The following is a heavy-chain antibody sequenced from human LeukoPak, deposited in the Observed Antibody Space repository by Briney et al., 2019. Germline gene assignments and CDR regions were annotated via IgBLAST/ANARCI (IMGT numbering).Heavy chain of an antibody. V-gene: IGHV1-2*02. J-gene: IGHJ1*01. Sequence: ASVKVSCKTSGYTFTGYYIHWVRQAPGQGLEWMGCINPNSGVTKYAHKFQGRVTMTRDTSISTAYMELSRLRSDDTAVYYCAPIPYYYDSSGYWHYFQHWGQSTLVTVSS. D-gene: IGHD3-22*01. CDR2: INPNSGVT. CDR3: APIPYYYDSSGYWHYFQH. CDR1: GYTFTGYY.